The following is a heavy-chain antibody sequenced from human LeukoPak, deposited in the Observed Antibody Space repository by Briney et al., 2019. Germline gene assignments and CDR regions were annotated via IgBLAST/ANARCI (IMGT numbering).Heavy chain of an antibody. J-gene: IGHJ3*02. CDR3: ARDRLVLRYFDWLLQNDAFDI. Sequence: PSETLSLTCTVSGGSFSIYYWSWIRQPAGKGLEWIGPIYTSGNTYYNPSLKSRVTMSVDTSKNQFSLNLSSVTAADTAVYYCARDRLVLRYFDWLLQNDAFDIWGQGTMVTVSS. V-gene: IGHV4-4*07. D-gene: IGHD3-9*01. CDR1: GGSFSIYY. CDR2: IYTSGNT.